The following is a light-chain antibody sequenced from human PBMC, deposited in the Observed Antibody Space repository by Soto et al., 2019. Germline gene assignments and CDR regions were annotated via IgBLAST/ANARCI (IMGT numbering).Light chain of an antibody. Sequence: DIQMTQSPSTLSASAGDRVTISCRASHSISSVLAWYQQKPGEAPKFRIYDASSLESGVPSRFSGSGSGTEFTLTTSSLQPADFGTYYCQQYLNLPWTFGLGTKVDIK. CDR2: DAS. CDR1: HSISSV. V-gene: IGKV1-5*01. J-gene: IGKJ1*01. CDR3: QQYLNLPWT.